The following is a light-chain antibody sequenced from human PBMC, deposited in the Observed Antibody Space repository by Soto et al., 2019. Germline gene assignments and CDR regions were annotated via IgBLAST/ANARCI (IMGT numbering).Light chain of an antibody. CDR1: QSVSGN. Sequence: EIVMTQSPATLSVSPGERATLSCRASQSVSGNLAWYQQQPGQAPRLLIYGESTRANGIPARFSGSGSGAEFTLPISGLQSEAFADYYCQPYNNWFSITFGQGKRLEIK. CDR3: QPYNNWFSIT. CDR2: GES. V-gene: IGKV3-15*01. J-gene: IGKJ5*01.